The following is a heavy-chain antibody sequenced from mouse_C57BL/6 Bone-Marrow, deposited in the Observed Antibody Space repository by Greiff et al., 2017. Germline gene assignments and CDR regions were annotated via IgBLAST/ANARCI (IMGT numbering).Heavy chain of an antibody. J-gene: IGHJ3*01. CDR1: GYTFTSYW. V-gene: IGHV1-55*01. CDR2: IYPGSGST. CDR3: SRRLYYGNYVGFAY. D-gene: IGHD2-1*01. Sequence: QVQLQQPGAELVKPGASVKMSCKASGYTFTSYWITWVKQRPGQGLEWIGDIYPGSGSTNYNEKFKSKATLTVDTSSSTAYMQLSSLTFEDSAVYYCSRRLYYGNYVGFAYWGQGTLVTVSA.